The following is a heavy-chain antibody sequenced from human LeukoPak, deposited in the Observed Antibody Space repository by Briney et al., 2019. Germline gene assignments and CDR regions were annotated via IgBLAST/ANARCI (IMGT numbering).Heavy chain of an antibody. V-gene: IGHV3-23*01. D-gene: IGHD2-8*01. CDR3: AKGYCTNGVCAWNDEFSFDY. Sequence: GGSLRLSCAASGFTFSSYAMSWVRQAPGKGLEWVSAISGSGGSTYYADSVKGRFAISRDNSKNTLYLQMNSLRAEDTAVYYCAKGYCTNGVCAWNDEFSFDYWGQGTLVTVSS. CDR2: ISGSGGST. J-gene: IGHJ4*02. CDR1: GFTFSSYA.